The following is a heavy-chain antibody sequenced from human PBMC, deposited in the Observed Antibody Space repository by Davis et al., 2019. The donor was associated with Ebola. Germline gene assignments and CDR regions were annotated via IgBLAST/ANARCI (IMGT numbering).Heavy chain of an antibody. Sequence: PGGSLRLSCAASGFTFSSYGMHWVRQAPGKGLEWVAVISYDGSNKYYADSVKGRFTISRDNSKNTLYLQMNSLRAEDTAVYYCALRAYYDSSGYYYVPFDYWGQGTLVTVSS. J-gene: IGHJ4*02. V-gene: IGHV3-30*03. CDR3: ALRAYYDSSGYYYVPFDY. CDR2: ISYDGSNK. D-gene: IGHD3-22*01. CDR1: GFTFSSYG.